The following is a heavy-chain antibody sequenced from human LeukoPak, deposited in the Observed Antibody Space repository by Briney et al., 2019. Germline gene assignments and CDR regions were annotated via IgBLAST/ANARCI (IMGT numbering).Heavy chain of an antibody. CDR1: GGSFSGYY. V-gene: IGHV4-34*01. CDR2: INHSGST. Sequence: SGTLSLTCAVYGGSFSGYYWSWIRQPPGKGLEWIGEINHSGSTNYNPSPKSRVTISVDTSKNQFSLKLSSVTAADTAVYYCARGVEPMNALDYWGQGTLVTVSS. J-gene: IGHJ4*02. CDR3: ARGVEPMNALDY. D-gene: IGHD1-1*01.